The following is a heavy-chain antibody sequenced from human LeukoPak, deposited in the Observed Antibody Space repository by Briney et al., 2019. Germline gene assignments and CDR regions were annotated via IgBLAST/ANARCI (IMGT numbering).Heavy chain of an antibody. CDR1: GFTFSSYS. Sequence: GGSLRLSCAASGFTFSSYSMNWVRQAPGKGLEWVSSISSSSSYIYYADSVKGRFTISRDNAKNSLYLQMSSLRAEDTAVYYCARDQAAAGIGGFDYWGQGTLVTVSS. CDR3: ARDQAAAGIGGFDY. CDR2: ISSSSSYI. J-gene: IGHJ4*02. V-gene: IGHV3-21*01. D-gene: IGHD6-13*01.